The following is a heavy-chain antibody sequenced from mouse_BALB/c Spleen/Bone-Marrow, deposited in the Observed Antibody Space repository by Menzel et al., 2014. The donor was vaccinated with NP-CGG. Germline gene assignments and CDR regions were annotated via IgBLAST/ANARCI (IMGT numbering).Heavy chain of an antibody. Sequence: VHLEESGPQLVRTGASLKISCKASGYSFTSYWMHWVKQRHGQGLEWIGLIDSSDSATGLNQKFKDKATLTVDKPSNTAYMQLTTQASEVSAVYCCARKGIYYTFSDWGQGTLVTVSS. CDR2: IDSSDSAT. CDR3: ARKGIYYTFSD. V-gene: IGHV1S74*01. CDR1: GYSFTSYW. J-gene: IGHJ3*01. D-gene: IGHD6-2*01.